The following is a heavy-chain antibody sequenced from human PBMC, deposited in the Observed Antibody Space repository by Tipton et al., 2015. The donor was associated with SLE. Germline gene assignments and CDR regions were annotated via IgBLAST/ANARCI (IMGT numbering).Heavy chain of an antibody. CDR3: ARLAHYYNDLDV. J-gene: IGHJ6*02. CDR2: IYDGGSI. CDR1: GGSISSGYYY. Sequence: TLSLTCSVSGGSISSGYYYWNWIRQPPGKGLEWIGYIYDGGSINYNPSLQSRVTISVDTSKNQFSLSLSSVTAADTAVFYCARLAHYYNDLDVWGRGTTVIVSS. V-gene: IGHV4-61*01.